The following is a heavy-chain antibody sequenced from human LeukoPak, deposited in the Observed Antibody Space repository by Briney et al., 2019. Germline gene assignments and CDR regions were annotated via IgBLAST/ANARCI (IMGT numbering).Heavy chain of an antibody. CDR2: IYPGDSDT. CDR3: ASLKRNYGSGSYYMDV. Sequence: GESLKISCKGSGYSFTSYWIGWVRQMPGKGLEWMGIIYPGDSDTRYSPSFQGQVTIPADKSISTAYLQWSSLKASDTAMYYCASLKRNYGSGSYYMDVWGKGTTVTVSS. V-gene: IGHV5-51*01. D-gene: IGHD3-10*01. J-gene: IGHJ6*03. CDR1: GYSFTSYW.